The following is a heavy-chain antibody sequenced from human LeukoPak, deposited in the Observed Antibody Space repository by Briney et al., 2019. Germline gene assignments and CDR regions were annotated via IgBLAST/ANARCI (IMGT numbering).Heavy chain of an antibody. CDR2: IYSGGST. V-gene: IGHV3-53*01. D-gene: IGHD6-13*01. CDR1: GFTVSSIY. CDR3: ARGLLSSSWQSQCAFDI. J-gene: IGHJ3*02. Sequence: GGSLRLSCAASGFTVSSIYMSWVRQAPGKGLERVSVIYSGGSTYYADSVKGRFTISRDSSKNTLYLQMNSLRAEDTAVYYCARGLLSSSWQSQCAFDIWGQGTMVTVSS.